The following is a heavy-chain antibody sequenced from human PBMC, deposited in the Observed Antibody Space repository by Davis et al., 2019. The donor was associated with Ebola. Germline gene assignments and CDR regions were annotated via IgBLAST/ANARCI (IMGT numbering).Heavy chain of an antibody. J-gene: IGHJ6*02. CDR3: GREGRSGNDYALDV. CDR1: GGSFTNYA. V-gene: IGHV1-69*06. Sequence: AASVKVSCKVSGGSFTNYALSWVRQAPGQGLEWMGTIIPVFATANYAQKLQGRVTITADTPTTTVYVELSSLRPEDTAVYYCGREGRSGNDYALDVWGQGTAVTVSS. CDR2: IIPVFATA. D-gene: IGHD5-12*01.